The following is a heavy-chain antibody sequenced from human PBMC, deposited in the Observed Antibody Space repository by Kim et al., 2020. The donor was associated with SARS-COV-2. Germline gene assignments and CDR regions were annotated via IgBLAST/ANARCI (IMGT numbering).Heavy chain of an antibody. CDR3: VLHGASVLAGGQNWFGP. J-gene: IGHJ5*02. Sequence: GGSLRLSCAASGFTFSNYAMSWVRQAPGKGLDWVSAISGSGDETLYADSVKGRFTISRDKSKNTLYLQMYSLRAEDTAIYYCVLHGASVLAGGQNWFGPWGQGTLVTVSS. CDR1: GFTFSNYA. CDR2: ISGSGDET. D-gene: IGHD2-8*02. V-gene: IGHV3-23*01.